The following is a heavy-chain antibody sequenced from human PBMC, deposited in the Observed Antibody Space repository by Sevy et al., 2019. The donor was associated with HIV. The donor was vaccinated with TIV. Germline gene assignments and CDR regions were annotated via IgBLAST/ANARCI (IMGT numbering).Heavy chain of an antibody. D-gene: IGHD1-26*01. V-gene: IGHV3-30-3*01. CDR3: ARDGGYSIKWYPLY. Sequence: GGSLRLSCSVSGFNFSTHAMHWVRQAPGKGLEWVAVISYEGTETFYAASVEGRFTISRDNSKNMLSLQINSLKPEDTAVYYCARDGGYSIKWYPLYWGHGTLVTVSS. CDR2: ISYEGTET. J-gene: IGHJ4*01. CDR1: GFNFSTHA.